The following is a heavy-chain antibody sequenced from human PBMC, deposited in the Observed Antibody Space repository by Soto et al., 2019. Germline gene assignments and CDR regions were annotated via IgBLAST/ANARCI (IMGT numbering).Heavy chain of an antibody. Sequence: SQTLSLTCTVSGGSISSSSYYWGWIRQPPGQGLEWIGSIYYSGSTYYNPSLKSRVTISVDTSKNQFSLKLSSVTAADTAVYYCARIGVVIIRHYYYYGMDVWGQGTTVTVSS. J-gene: IGHJ6*02. CDR1: GGSISSSSYY. CDR2: IYYSGST. V-gene: IGHV4-39*01. D-gene: IGHD3-3*01. CDR3: ARIGVVIIRHYYYYGMDV.